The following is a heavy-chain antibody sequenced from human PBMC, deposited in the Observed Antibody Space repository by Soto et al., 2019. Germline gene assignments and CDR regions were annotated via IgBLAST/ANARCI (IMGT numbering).Heavy chain of an antibody. CDR3: ATDRKDIVLVPAALGN. V-gene: IGHV1-24*01. Sequence: QVQLVQSGAEVKKPGASVKVSCKVSGYTLTELSMHWVRQAPGKGLEWMGGFDPEDGETIYAQKFQGRVTMTEDTXTXXAYMELSSLRSEDTAVYYCATDRKDIVLVPAALGNWGQGTLVTVSS. D-gene: IGHD2-2*01. CDR2: FDPEDGET. CDR1: GYTLTELS. J-gene: IGHJ4*02.